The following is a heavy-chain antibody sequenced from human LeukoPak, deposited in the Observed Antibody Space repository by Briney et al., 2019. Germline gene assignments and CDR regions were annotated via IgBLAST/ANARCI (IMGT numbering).Heavy chain of an antibody. CDR1: GYGFTDYY. D-gene: IGHD6-6*01. CDR3: ARGWQINSSGGFVDP. Sequence: ASLKVSCQASGYGFTDYYIHWIRQAPGQGLEWMGWINPSSGATIYAQKLQGRVTMTRDIFSTTAYMEINSLVSDDTAVYYCARGWQINSSGGFVDPWGQGTLVTVSS. CDR2: INPSSGAT. J-gene: IGHJ5*02. V-gene: IGHV1-2*02.